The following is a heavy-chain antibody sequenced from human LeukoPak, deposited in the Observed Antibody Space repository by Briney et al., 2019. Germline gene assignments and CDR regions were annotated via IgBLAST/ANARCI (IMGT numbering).Heavy chain of an antibody. J-gene: IGHJ5*02. Sequence: GGSLRLSCAASGFSFSSYWMHWVRQAPGKGPVWVSLISNDESTIIYADSVKGRFTISRDNAKNTQYLQMSSLRAEDTAVYYCARDVGTWGQGTLVTVSS. CDR2: ISNDESTI. CDR3: ARDVGT. CDR1: GFSFSSYW. V-gene: IGHV3-74*01. D-gene: IGHD7-27*01.